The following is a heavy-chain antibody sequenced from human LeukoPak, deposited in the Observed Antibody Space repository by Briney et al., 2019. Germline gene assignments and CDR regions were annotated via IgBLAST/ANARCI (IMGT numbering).Heavy chain of an antibody. CDR3: VTRPMATTPTLDY. D-gene: IGHD5-24*01. Sequence: SETLSLTCTVSGYSISSGYYWGWIRQPPGKGLEWIGSIHHSGSTYYNPSLKSRVTISVDTSKNQFSLKLSSVTAADTAVYYCVTRPMATTPTLDYWGQGTLVTVSS. V-gene: IGHV4-38-2*02. J-gene: IGHJ4*02. CDR1: GYSISSGYY. CDR2: IHHSGST.